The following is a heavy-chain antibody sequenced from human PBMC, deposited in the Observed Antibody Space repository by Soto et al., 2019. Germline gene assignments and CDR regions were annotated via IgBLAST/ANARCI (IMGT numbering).Heavy chain of an antibody. CDR3: AKVSVAPVRYYYYGMDV. Sequence: GGSLRLSCAASGFTFSSYAMSWVRQAPGKGLEWVSAISGSGGSTYYADSVKGRFTISRDNSKNTLYLQMNSLRAEDTAVYYCAKVSVAPVRYYYYGMDVWGQGTTVTVSS. CDR1: GFTFSSYA. CDR2: ISGSGGST. J-gene: IGHJ6*02. D-gene: IGHD3-10*01. V-gene: IGHV3-23*01.